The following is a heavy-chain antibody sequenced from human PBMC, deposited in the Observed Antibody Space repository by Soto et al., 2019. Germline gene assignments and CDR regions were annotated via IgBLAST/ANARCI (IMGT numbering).Heavy chain of an antibody. Sequence: PMRSLRLSCESSVCTISSFWMSWVRHSPGKWLEWVANIKQDGSEKKYVDSVKGRFTISRDNAKNSLFLQMYSLRAEDTAVYYCATTTISLRADPDRGASYNYYGLEVWGQGTMVTGSS. CDR3: ATTTISLRADPDRGASYNYYGLEV. V-gene: IGHV3-7*03. D-gene: IGHD2-2*01. CDR2: IKQDGSEK. J-gene: IGHJ6*01. CDR1: VCTISSFW.